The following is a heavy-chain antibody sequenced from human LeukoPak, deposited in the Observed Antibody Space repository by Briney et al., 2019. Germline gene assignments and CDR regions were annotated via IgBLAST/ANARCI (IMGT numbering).Heavy chain of an antibody. CDR1: TFSSYW. CDR3: ARRRVTGYYYYMDV. CDR2: IYYRGSS. J-gene: IGHJ6*03. V-gene: IGHV4-39*02. Sequence: TFSSYWMSWIRHPPGKGLVGVGSIYYRGSSYYNPSLKRRVTISVGTFKNHFPLKRSSVTAPDTAVYYCARRRVTGYYYYMDVWGKGSSVTIS. D-gene: IGHD2-21*02.